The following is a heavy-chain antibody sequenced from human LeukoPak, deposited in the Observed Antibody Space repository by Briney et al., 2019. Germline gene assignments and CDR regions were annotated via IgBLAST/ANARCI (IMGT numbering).Heavy chain of an antibody. V-gene: IGHV1-2*02. CDR3: ARAGGYDPRRAPLDY. J-gene: IGHJ4*02. Sequence: ASVKVSCKVSGYTLTELSMHWVRQAPGQGLEWMGWINPNSGGTNYAQKFQGRVTMTRDTSISTAYMELSRLRSDDTAVYYCARAGGYDPRRAPLDYWGQGTLVTVSS. CDR1: GYTLTELS. D-gene: IGHD5-12*01. CDR2: INPNSGGT.